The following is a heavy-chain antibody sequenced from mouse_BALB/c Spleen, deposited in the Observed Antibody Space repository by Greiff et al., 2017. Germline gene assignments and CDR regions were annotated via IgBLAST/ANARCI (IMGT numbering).Heavy chain of an antibody. CDR3: ARECGYGNYYAMDY. J-gene: IGHJ4*01. V-gene: IGHV2-9*02. D-gene: IGHD2-2*01. CDR1: GFSLTSYG. Sequence: QVQLQQSGPGLVAPSQSLSITCTVSGFSLTSYGVHWVRQPPGKGLEWLGVIWAGGSTNYNSALMSRLSISKDNSKSQVFLKMNSLQTDDTAMYYCARECGYGNYYAMDYWGQGTSVTVSS. CDR2: IWAGGST.